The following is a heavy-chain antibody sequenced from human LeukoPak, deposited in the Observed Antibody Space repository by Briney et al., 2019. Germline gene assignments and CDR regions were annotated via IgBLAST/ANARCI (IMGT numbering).Heavy chain of an antibody. CDR1: GYTFTSYG. D-gene: IGHD2-2*01. CDR2: ISAYNGNT. V-gene: IGHV1-18*01. Sequence: ASVNVSCKASGYTFTSYGISWVRQAPGQGLEWMGWISAYNGNTNYAKKLQGRVNMTTDTSTSTANMELRSLRSDDTAVYYCARDTGVVPAAYDAFDIWGQGTMVTVSS. CDR3: ARDTGVVPAAYDAFDI. J-gene: IGHJ3*02.